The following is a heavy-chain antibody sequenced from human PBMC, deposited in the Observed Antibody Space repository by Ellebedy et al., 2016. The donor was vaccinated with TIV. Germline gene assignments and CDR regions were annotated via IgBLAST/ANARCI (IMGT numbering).Heavy chain of an antibody. V-gene: IGHV5-51*01. Sequence: GESLKISXKGSGYSFTSYWIGWVRQMPGKGLEWMGIIYPGDSDTRYSPSFQGQVTISADKSISTAYLQWSSLKASDTAMYYCARQRPPPDGYNCGLDYWGQGTLVTVSS. CDR1: GYSFTSYW. CDR2: IYPGDSDT. J-gene: IGHJ4*02. CDR3: ARQRPPPDGYNCGLDY. D-gene: IGHD5-24*01.